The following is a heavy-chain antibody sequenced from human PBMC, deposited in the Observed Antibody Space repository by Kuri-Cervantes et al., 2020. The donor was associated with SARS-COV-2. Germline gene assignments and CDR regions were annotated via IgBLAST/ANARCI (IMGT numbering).Heavy chain of an antibody. CDR2: INSDGSST. CDR3: ARGYDSSGYSLDY. D-gene: IGHD3-22*01. V-gene: IGHV3-74*01. Sequence: GGCLRLSCAASGFTFSSYWMHWVRHAPGKGLVWVSRINSDGSSTSYADSVKGRFTISRDNAKNTPYLQMNSLRAEDTAVYYCARGYDSSGYSLDYWGQGTLVTVSS. J-gene: IGHJ4*02. CDR1: GFTFSSYW.